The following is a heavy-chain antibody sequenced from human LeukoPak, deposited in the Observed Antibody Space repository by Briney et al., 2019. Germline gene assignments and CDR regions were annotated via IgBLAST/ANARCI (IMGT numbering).Heavy chain of an antibody. CDR2: IYYSGST. CDR3: ARVGFDDFWSGFLISDAFDI. CDR1: GGSISSGDYY. J-gene: IGHJ3*02. Sequence: SETLSLTCAVSGGSISSGDYYWSWIRQPPGKGLEWIGYIYYSGSTYYNPSLKSRVTISVDTSKNQFSLKLSSVTAADTAVYYCARVGFDDFWSGFLISDAFDIWGQGTMVTVSS. D-gene: IGHD3-3*01. V-gene: IGHV4-30-4*08.